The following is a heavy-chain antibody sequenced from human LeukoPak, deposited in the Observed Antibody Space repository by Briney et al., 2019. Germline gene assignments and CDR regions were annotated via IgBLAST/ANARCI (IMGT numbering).Heavy chain of an antibody. CDR3: ARTWGLASCAGDCLHDAFDI. Sequence: ASVKVSCKASGYTFTFYYIHWVRQAPGQGLEWMGWINPNSGGTNYAQKFQGRVTMTRDTFITTAYMELSRLRSDDTAMYYCARTWGLASCAGDCLHDAFDIWGQGTMVTVSS. CDR1: GYTFTFYY. CDR2: INPNSGGT. D-gene: IGHD2-21*02. V-gene: IGHV1-2*02. J-gene: IGHJ3*02.